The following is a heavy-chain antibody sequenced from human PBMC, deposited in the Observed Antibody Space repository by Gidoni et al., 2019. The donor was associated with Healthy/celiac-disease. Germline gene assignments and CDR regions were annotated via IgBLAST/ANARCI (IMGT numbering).Heavy chain of an antibody. CDR2: IYHSGST. D-gene: IGHD3-22*01. CDR1: GYYISSGYY. Sequence: QVQLQESGPGLVKPSETLSLTCTVSGYYISSGYYWGWTRQPPGKGLEWIGSIYHSGSTYYNPSLKSRVTISVDTSKNQFSLKLSSVTAADTAVYYCARDGDKYYYDSSGYLKTWGQGTLVTVSS. V-gene: IGHV4-38-2*02. J-gene: IGHJ4*02. CDR3: ARDGDKYYYDSSGYLKT.